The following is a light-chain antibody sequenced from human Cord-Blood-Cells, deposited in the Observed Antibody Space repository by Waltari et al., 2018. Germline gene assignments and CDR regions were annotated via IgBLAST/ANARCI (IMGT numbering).Light chain of an antibody. Sequence: QSALTQPRSVSGSPGQSVTISCTGTSSDVGGYNYVSWYQQHPGKAPKLMLYDVSKRPSGVPDRFSGSKSGNTASLTVSGLQAEDEADYYCSSYAGSNNVFGTGTKVTVL. J-gene: IGLJ1*01. CDR1: SSDVGGYNY. CDR3: SSYAGSNNV. CDR2: DVS. V-gene: IGLV2-11*01.